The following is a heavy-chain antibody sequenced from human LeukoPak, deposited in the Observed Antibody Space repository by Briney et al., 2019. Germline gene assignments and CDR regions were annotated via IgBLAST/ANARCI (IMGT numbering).Heavy chain of an antibody. CDR3: ARVVVEYYYYMDV. Sequence: SETLSLTCTVSGGSISSYYWSWIWQPPGKGLEWIGYIYYSGSTNYNPSLKSRVTISVDTSKNQFSLKLSSVTAADTAVYYCARVVVEYYYYMDVWGKGTTVTVSS. J-gene: IGHJ6*03. CDR1: GGSISSYY. CDR2: IYYSGST. D-gene: IGHD2-15*01. V-gene: IGHV4-59*01.